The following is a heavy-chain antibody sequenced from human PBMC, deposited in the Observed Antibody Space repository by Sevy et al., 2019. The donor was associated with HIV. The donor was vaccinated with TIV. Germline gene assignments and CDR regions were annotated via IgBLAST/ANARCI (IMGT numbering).Heavy chain of an antibody. CDR2: INPNSGGT. CDR1: GYTFTGYY. J-gene: IGHJ4*02. CDR3: ARLHYGSGRPFDY. D-gene: IGHD3-10*01. Sequence: ASVKVSCKASGYTFTGYYMHWVRQAPGQGLEWMGWINPNSGGTNYEQKFQGRVTMTRDTSISTAYMELSRLRSDDTAVYYCARLHYGSGRPFDYWGQGTLVTVSS. V-gene: IGHV1-2*02.